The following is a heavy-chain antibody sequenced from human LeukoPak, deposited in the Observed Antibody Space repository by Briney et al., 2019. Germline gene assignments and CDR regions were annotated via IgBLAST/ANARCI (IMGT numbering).Heavy chain of an antibody. D-gene: IGHD6-13*01. CDR3: ARVAGSSWYSLFDP. V-gene: IGHV3-9*01. J-gene: IGHJ5*02. CDR2: ISYNSDTI. CDR1: GFTFDDYA. Sequence: PGGSLRLSCAASGFTFDDYAMHWVRQAPGKGLEWVSGISYNSDTIAYADSVKGRFTISRDNAKNSLYLQMNSLRAEDTAVYYCARVAGSSWYSLFDPWGQGTLVTVSS.